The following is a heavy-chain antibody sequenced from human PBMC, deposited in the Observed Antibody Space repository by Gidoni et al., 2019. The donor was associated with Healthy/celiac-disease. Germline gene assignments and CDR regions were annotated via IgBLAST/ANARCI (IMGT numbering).Heavy chain of an antibody. V-gene: IGHV3-11*05. D-gene: IGHD6-19*01. CDR2: ISSSSSYT. CDR3: ARDREQWLQYYFDY. CDR1: GFTFSDYY. Sequence: QVQLVESGGGLVKPGGSLRLSCAASGFTFSDYYMSWLRQAPGKGLGWVSYISSSSSYTNYADSVKGRYTISRDNAKNSLYLQMNSLRAEDTAVYYCARDREQWLQYYFDYWGQGTLVTVSS. J-gene: IGHJ4*02.